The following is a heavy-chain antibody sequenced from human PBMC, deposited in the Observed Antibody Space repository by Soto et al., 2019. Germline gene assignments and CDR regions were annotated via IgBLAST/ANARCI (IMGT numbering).Heavy chain of an antibody. CDR2: IYPGDSDT. V-gene: IGHV5-51*01. Sequence: GESLKISCKGSGYSFTSYWIDWVRQMPGKGLEWMGIIYPGDSDTRYSPSFQGQVTISADKSISTAYLQWSSLKASDTAMYYCARGYCSGGSCYSEYFQHWGQGTLVTVSS. CDR1: GYSFTSYW. J-gene: IGHJ1*01. CDR3: ARGYCSGGSCYSEYFQH. D-gene: IGHD2-15*01.